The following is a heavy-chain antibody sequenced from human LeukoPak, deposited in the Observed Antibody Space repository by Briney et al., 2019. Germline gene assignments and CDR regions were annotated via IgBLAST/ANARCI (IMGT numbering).Heavy chain of an antibody. CDR1: GYTFTSYY. CDR2: INPSGGST. J-gene: IGHJ6*02. CDR3: ARDIVVVPAILGLGGMDV. Sequence: ASVKVSCKASGYTFTSYYMHWVRQAPGQGLEWMGLINPSGGSTSYAQKFQGRVTMTRDTSTSTVYMELSSLRSVDTAVYYCARDIVVVPAILGLGGMDVWGQGTTVTVSS. D-gene: IGHD2-2*01. V-gene: IGHV1-46*01.